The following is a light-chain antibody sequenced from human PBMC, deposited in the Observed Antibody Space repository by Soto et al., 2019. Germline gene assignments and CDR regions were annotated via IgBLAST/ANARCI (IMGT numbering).Light chain of an antibody. CDR3: QQSYNTPWT. Sequence: DIQMIKDPSSLSASVGDRVTITCRASQSISSYLNWYQQKQGKAPKLLIYAAASLQSGVTSRWSGSRAGTDVSLTIISMQAEDFATYYCQQSYNTPWTFGQGTKVDIK. V-gene: IGKV1-39*01. J-gene: IGKJ1*01. CDR1: QSISSY. CDR2: AAA.